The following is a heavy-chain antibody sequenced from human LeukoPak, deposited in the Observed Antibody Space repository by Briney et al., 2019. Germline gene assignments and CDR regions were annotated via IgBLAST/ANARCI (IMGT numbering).Heavy chain of an antibody. CDR2: IGAGGTPT. Sequence: PGGSLRLSCAASGFTFSSYAMSWVRQAPGKGLEWVSSIGAGGTPTYYADSVRGRFSISRDNSKNTLYLQMSSLRAEDTALYYCAKRFGSTQGFDYWGQGSLVTVSS. D-gene: IGHD3-3*01. CDR1: GFTFSSYA. CDR3: AKRFGSTQGFDY. V-gene: IGHV3-23*01. J-gene: IGHJ4*02.